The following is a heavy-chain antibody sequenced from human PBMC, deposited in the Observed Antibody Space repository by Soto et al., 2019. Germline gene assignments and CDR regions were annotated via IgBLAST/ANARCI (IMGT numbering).Heavy chain of an antibody. D-gene: IGHD1-1*01. CDR3: ATGDGYNSAMPFDY. Sequence: QVQLVQSGAEVKKPGSSVKVSCKASGGTFSSYAISWVRQAPGQGLEWMGGIIPIFGTANYAQKFQGRVTITADEATSPAYMELSSLRSEDTAVYYCATGDGYNSAMPFDYWGQGTLVTVSS. J-gene: IGHJ4*02. V-gene: IGHV1-69*01. CDR2: IIPIFGTA. CDR1: GGTFSSYA.